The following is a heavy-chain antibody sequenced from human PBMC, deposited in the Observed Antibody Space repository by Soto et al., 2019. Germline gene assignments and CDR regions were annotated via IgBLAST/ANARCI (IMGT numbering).Heavy chain of an antibody. CDR1: GFTFSSYW. Sequence: GSLRLSCAASGFTFSSYWMHWVRQAPGKGLVWVSRINSDGSSTSYADSVKGRFTISRDNAKNTLYLQMNSLRAEDTAVYYCAREVYYYDSSGYLGYWGQGTLVTVSS. CDR3: AREVYYYDSSGYLGY. D-gene: IGHD3-22*01. J-gene: IGHJ4*02. CDR2: INSDGSST. V-gene: IGHV3-74*01.